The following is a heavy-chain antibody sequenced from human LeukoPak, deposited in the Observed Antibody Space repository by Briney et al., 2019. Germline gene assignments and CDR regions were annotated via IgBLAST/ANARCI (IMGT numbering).Heavy chain of an antibody. D-gene: IGHD2-2*02. J-gene: IGHJ4*02. V-gene: IGHV3-21*04. CDR1: GFTFSSYS. CDR2: ISSSSSYI. CDR3: ARSPLLYPAPFDY. Sequence: GGSLRLSCAASGFTFSSYSMNWVRQAPGKGLEWVSSISSSSSYIYYADSVKGRFTISRDNAKNSLYLQMNSLRAEDTAVYYCARSPLLYPAPFDYWGQGTLVTVSS.